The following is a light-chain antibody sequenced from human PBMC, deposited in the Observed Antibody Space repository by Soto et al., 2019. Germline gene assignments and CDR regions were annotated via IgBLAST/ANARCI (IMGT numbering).Light chain of an antibody. J-gene: IGLJ2*01. V-gene: IGLV2-23*01. CDR2: EDT. Sequence: QSALTQPASVSGSAGQSITISCTGTSSDVGNYNLVSWYLHHPGKAPKLLIYEDTKRPSGVSNRFSGSKSGYTASLTISGLQAEDEADYYCCSYAGSSTVVFGGGTKLTVL. CDR3: CSYAGSSTVV. CDR1: SSDVGNYNL.